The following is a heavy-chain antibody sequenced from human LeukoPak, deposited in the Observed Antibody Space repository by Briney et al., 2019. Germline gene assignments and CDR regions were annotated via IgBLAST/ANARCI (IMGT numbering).Heavy chain of an antibody. CDR2: ISTSGTT. V-gene: IGHV4-61*02. CDR1: GASLSNGTSY. J-gene: IGHJ4*02. Sequence: HSETLSLTCTVSGASLSNGTSYWDWIRLPAGKGLEWIGRISTSGTTNYNPSLKSRVTISVDTSKNQFSLKLSSVTAADTAVYYCAREQRWLQSLDYWGQGTLVTVSS. CDR3: AREQRWLQSLDY. D-gene: IGHD5-24*01.